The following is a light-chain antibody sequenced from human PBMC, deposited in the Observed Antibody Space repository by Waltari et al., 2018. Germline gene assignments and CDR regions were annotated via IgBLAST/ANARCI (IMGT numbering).Light chain of an antibody. Sequence: QSALTQPASVSGSPGQSITVSCTGTSSDVGSYNLVSWYQHHPPKAPKLMMYEVSKRPSGVSNRFSGSKSGDTASLTISGLQPEDEADYYCYSYAGANTYVFGSGTKVTVL. CDR3: YSYAGANTYV. CDR1: SSDVGSYNL. J-gene: IGLJ1*01. V-gene: IGLV2-23*02. CDR2: EVS.